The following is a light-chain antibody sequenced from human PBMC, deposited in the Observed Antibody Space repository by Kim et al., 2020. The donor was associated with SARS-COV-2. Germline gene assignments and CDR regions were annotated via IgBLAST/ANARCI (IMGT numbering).Light chain of an antibody. CDR1: QSVLYSSNNKNY. CDR3: LQYYSTPLT. CDR2: WAS. J-gene: IGKJ4*01. Sequence: RATINCKSSQSVLYSSNNKNYLTWYQQTPGQPPKLLIYWASTRESGVPDRFSASGSGTDFTLTISSLQAEDVAVYYCLQYYSTPLTFGGGTKLEIK. V-gene: IGKV4-1*01.